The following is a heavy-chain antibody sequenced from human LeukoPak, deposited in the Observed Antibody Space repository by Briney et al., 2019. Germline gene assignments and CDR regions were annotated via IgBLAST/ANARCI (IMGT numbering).Heavy chain of an antibody. V-gene: IGHV3-11*01. J-gene: IGHJ3*02. CDR2: TSPSGGTI. Sequence: GGSLRLSCAASGFTFSDYYMSWIRQAPETGLEWLSYTSPSGGTIYYTDSVKGRFTMSRDNAQNALYLEMNSLRAEDTAVYYCAREKKTEWTTGAFDMWGQGTMVIISS. CDR3: AREKKTEWTTGAFDM. CDR1: GFTFSDYY. D-gene: IGHD3-3*01.